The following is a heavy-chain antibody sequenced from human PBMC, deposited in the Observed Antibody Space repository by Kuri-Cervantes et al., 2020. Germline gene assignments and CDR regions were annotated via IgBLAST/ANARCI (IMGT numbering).Heavy chain of an antibody. V-gene: IGHV3-30-3*01. CDR3: AREFVGGWPFDY. CDR2: ISYDGSNK. CDR1: GFTFSSYA. Sequence: GGSLRLSCAASGFTFSSYAMHWVRQAPGKGLEWVAVISYDGSNKYYADSVKGRFTISRDNSKNTLYLQMYSLRDEDTAVYYCAREFVGGWPFDYWGLGTLVTVSS. D-gene: IGHD2-15*01. J-gene: IGHJ4*02.